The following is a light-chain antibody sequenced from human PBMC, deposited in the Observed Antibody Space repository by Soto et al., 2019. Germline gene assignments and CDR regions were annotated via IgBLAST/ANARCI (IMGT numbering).Light chain of an antibody. CDR1: SSDVGSYNL. CDR2: EGS. J-gene: IGLJ2*01. Sequence: QSALTQPASVSGSPGQSITISCTGTSSDVGSYNLVSWYQQHPGKAHKLMIYEGSKGPSGVSDRFSGSQSGNTASLTISGLQAEDEADFYCCSYAGTSTHVVFGGGTKLTVL. V-gene: IGLV2-23*01. CDR3: CSYAGTSTHVV.